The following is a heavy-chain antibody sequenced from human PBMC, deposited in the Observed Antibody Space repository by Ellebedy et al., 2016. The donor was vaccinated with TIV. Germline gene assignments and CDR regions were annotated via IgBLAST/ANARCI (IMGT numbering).Heavy chain of an antibody. CDR2: ISGSGGST. J-gene: IGHJ5*01. D-gene: IGHD1-1*01. CDR3: AKDRDWNDVHWFDS. Sequence: GGSLRLXXAASGLSSESYVMNAMNWVRQAPGKGLEWVSTISGSGGSTYYPDSVKGRFTISRDHSRNTLFLQMNSLRVDDTAVYFCAKDRDWNDVHWFDSWGQGTLVSVSS. V-gene: IGHV3-23*01. CDR1: GLSSESYVMNA.